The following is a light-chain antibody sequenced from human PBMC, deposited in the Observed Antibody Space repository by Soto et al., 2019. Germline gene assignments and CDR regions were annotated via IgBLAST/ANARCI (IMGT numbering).Light chain of an antibody. Sequence: ESVLTQSPATLSLSPGERATLSCRASQSVSSYLAWYQQKPGQAPRLLIYDASNRATVIPARFSGSGSGTDFTLTISSLEPADFAVYYCLQRSNWPLTFGGGTKVDIK. CDR1: QSVSSY. J-gene: IGKJ4*01. V-gene: IGKV3-11*01. CDR2: DAS. CDR3: LQRSNWPLT.